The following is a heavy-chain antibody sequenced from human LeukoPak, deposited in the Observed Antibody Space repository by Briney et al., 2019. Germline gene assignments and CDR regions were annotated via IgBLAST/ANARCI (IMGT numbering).Heavy chain of an antibody. D-gene: IGHD3/OR15-3a*01. CDR3: ARGGLNFDY. V-gene: IGHV3-48*03. Sequence: PGGALILSCAASGFTFSSYEMNWVRQAPGERLEWVSYISSGGSTIYYADSVKGRFIISRDNAKNSLYLQMNSLRAEETAVYYCARGGLNFDYWGQGTLVTVSS. CDR1: GFTFSSYE. J-gene: IGHJ4*02. CDR2: ISSGGSTI.